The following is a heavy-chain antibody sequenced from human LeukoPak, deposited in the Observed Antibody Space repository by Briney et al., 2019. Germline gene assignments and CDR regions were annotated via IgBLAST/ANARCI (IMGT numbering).Heavy chain of an antibody. D-gene: IGHD3-3*01. CDR3: AKEYDFWSGPHSFDY. Sequence: GGSLRLSCAASGFSFSTYEMNWVRQAPGKGLEWVSAISGSGGSTYYADSVKGRFTISRDNSKNTLYLQMNSLRAEDTAVYYCAKEYDFWSGPHSFDYWGQGTLVTVSS. CDR2: ISGSGGST. V-gene: IGHV3-23*01. CDR1: GFSFSTYE. J-gene: IGHJ4*02.